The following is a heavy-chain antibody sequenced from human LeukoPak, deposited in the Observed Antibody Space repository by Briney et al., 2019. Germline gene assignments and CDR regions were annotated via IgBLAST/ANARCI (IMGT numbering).Heavy chain of an antibody. Sequence: ASVKVSCKISGFSLTDLSMHWVRQGPGKGLEWMGGFDSDSSETIYAQNFQGRLTLTEDTATDTAYMEPRSLRSEDTAIYYCATSRNLFGELFNGVDVWGQGTAVTVSS. CDR2: FDSDSSET. V-gene: IGHV1-24*01. CDR3: ATSRNLFGELFNGVDV. CDR1: GFSLTDLS. D-gene: IGHD3-10*01. J-gene: IGHJ6*02.